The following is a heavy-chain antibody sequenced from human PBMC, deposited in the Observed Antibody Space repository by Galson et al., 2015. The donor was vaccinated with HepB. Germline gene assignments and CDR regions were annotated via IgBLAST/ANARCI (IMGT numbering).Heavy chain of an antibody. CDR3: AKETYSSG. J-gene: IGHJ4*02. Sequence: SLRLSCAASGFTFSSYGMHWVRQAPGKGLEWVAVISYDGSNKYYADSVKGRFTISRDNSKNTLYLQMNSLRAEDTAVYYCAKETYSSGWGQGTLVTVSS. D-gene: IGHD6-25*01. CDR1: GFTFSSYG. V-gene: IGHV3-30*18. CDR2: ISYDGSNK.